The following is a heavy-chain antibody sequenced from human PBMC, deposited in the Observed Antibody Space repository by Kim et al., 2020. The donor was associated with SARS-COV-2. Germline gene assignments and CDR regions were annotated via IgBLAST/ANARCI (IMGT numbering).Heavy chain of an antibody. V-gene: IGHV3-30*18. CDR3: AKGSPKIAVAGNFDY. CDR1: GFTFSSYG. D-gene: IGHD6-19*01. CDR2: ISYDGSNK. J-gene: IGHJ4*02. Sequence: GGSLRLSCAASGFTFSSYGMHWVRQAPGKGLEWVAVISYDGSNKYYADSVKGRFTISRDNSKNTLYLQMNSLRAEDTAVYYCAKGSPKIAVAGNFDYWGQGTLVTVSS.